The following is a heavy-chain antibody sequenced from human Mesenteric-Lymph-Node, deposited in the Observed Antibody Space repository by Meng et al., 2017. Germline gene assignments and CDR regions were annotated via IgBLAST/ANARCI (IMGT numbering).Heavy chain of an antibody. CDR1: GGSVSSSSYY. D-gene: IGHD1-26*01. J-gene: IGHJ4*02. V-gene: IGHV4-39*01. CDR2: IYYSGST. CDR3: ARIPLSGSYFYYFDY. Sequence: QLQLQESGPGLVKPSETLSLTCTVSGGSVSSSSYYWGWIRQPPGKGLEWIATIYYSGSTYYNPSLKSRVTISMDTSKNQFSLQLTSVTAADTALYYCARIPLSGSYFYYFDYWGQGTLVTVSS.